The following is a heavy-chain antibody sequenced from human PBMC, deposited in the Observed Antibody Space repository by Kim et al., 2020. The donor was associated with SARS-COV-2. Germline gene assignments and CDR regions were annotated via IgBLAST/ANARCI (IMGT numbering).Heavy chain of an antibody. D-gene: IGHD3-10*01. CDR1: GGSISSGGYY. V-gene: IGHV4-31*03. CDR3: ARGSRSVWFGELLLRTYGMDV. CDR2: IYYSGST. J-gene: IGHJ6*02. Sequence: SETLSLTCTVSGGSISSGGYYWSWIRQHPGKGLEWIGYIYYSGSTYYNPSLKSRVTISVDTSKNQFSLKLSSVTAADTAVYYCARGSRSVWFGELLLRTYGMDVWGQGTTVTVSS.